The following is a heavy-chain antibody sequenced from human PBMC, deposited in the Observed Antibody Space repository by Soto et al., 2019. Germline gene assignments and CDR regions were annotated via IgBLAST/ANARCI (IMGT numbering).Heavy chain of an antibody. D-gene: IGHD2-15*01. CDR2: INSDGSST. CDR3: TGGVVAGTYYYYYYGMDV. Sequence: EVQLVESGGGLVQPGGSLRLSCAASGFTFSSYWMHWVRQAPGKGLEWVSRINSDGSSTSYADSVKGRFTISRDNAKNTLYLQMNSLRAEDTAVYYCTGGVVAGTYYYYYYGMDVWGQGTTVTVSS. CDR1: GFTFSSYW. J-gene: IGHJ6*02. V-gene: IGHV3-74*01.